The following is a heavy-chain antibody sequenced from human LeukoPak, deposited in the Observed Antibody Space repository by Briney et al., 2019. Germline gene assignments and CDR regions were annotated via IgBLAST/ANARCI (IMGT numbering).Heavy chain of an antibody. CDR1: GFTFSSHS. CDR2: ISSRSSTI. D-gene: IGHD6-6*01. J-gene: IGHJ6*03. V-gene: IGHV3-48*01. Sequence: GGSLRLSCAASGFTFSSHSMNWVRQAPGKGLEWVSYISSRSSTIYYADSVKGRFTISRDNAKHSLYLQMNSLRAGDTAVYYCAREGYSSSSQYYYYYMDVWGKGTTVTVSS. CDR3: AREGYSSSSQYYYYYMDV.